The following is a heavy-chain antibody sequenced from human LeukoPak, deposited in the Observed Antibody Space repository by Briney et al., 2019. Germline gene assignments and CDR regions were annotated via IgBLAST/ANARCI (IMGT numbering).Heavy chain of an antibody. CDR2: TYYRSKWYS. J-gene: IGHJ2*01. CDR1: GDSVSSNSVA. Sequence: SQTLSLTCAISGDSVSSNSVAWNWIRQSPSRGLEWLGRTYYRSKWYSDYAVSVKRRITINPDTSKNQFSLQLNSVTPEDTAVYYCARENYSSGSSHWYFDLWGRGTLVTVSS. CDR3: ARENYSSGSSHWYFDL. V-gene: IGHV6-1*01. D-gene: IGHD6-19*01.